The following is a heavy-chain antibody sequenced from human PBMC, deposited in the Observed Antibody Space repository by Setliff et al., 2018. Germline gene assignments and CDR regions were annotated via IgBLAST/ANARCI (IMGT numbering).Heavy chain of an antibody. Sequence: GGSLRLSCATSGFTFSGYAMSWVRQAPGKGLEWVSAMSASGTSTYHADSVRVRFTISRDNSKNTLYLQMNSLRVEDTAVYYCAKRDAVAGAVAYWGRGTLVTVSS. V-gene: IGHV3-23*01. CDR3: AKRDAVAGAVAY. CDR1: GFTFSGYA. J-gene: IGHJ4*02. CDR2: MSASGTST. D-gene: IGHD6-19*01.